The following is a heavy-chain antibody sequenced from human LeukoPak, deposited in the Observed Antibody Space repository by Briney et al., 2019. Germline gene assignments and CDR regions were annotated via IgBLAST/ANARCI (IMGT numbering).Heavy chain of an antibody. CDR2: IYYSGST. J-gene: IGHJ4*02. CDR1: GGSISSSGYY. V-gene: IGHV4-39*02. D-gene: IGHD2-2*01. Sequence: SETLSLTCSVSGGSISSSGYYWGWIRQPPGKGLEWIGNIYYSGSTYYNPSLKSRVTISVDTSKNHFSLKLNSVTAADTALYDCARLGYCSSASCGPLDYWGQGTLVTVSS. CDR3: ARLGYCSSASCGPLDY.